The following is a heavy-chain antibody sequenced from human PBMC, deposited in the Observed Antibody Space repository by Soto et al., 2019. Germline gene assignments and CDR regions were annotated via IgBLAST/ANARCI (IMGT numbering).Heavy chain of an antibody. D-gene: IGHD3-3*01. CDR1: GGSISSYY. CDR2: IYYSGST. J-gene: IGHJ5*02. Sequence: PSETLSLTCTVSGGSISSYYWSWIRQPPGKGLEWIGYIYYSGSTNYNPSLKSRVTISVDTSKNQFSLKLSSVTAADTAVYYCARMIRFLEWLPKIDPWGQGTLVTVSS. V-gene: IGHV4-59*01. CDR3: ARMIRFLEWLPKIDP.